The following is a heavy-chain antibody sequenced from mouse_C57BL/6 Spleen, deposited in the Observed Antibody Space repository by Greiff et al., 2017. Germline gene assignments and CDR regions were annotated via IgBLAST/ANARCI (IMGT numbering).Heavy chain of an antibody. CDR1: GFSLTSYG. J-gene: IGHJ4*01. D-gene: IGHD2-2*01. CDR3: ARFMVTTGYYAMDY. Sequence: VQLQESGPGLVQPSQSLSITCTVSGFSLTSYGVHWVRQSPGKGLEWLGVIWRGGSTDYNAAFMSRLSITKDNSTSQVFFKMNSLQADDTAIYYCARFMVTTGYYAMDYWGQGTSVTVSS. V-gene: IGHV2-5*01. CDR2: IWRGGST.